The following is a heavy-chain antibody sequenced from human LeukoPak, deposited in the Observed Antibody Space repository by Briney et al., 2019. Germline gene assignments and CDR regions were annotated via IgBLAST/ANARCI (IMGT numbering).Heavy chain of an antibody. D-gene: IGHD3-22*01. CDR2: IYTSGST. Sequence: SETLSLTCTVSGGSISSGSYNWSWIRQPAGKGLEWIGRIYTSGSTNYNPPLKSRVTISVDTSKNQFSLKLSSVTAADTAVYYCARVSAYYDSSGYYGGEAFDIWGQGTMVTVSS. CDR3: ARVSAYYDSSGYYGGEAFDI. V-gene: IGHV4-61*02. J-gene: IGHJ3*02. CDR1: GGSISSGSYN.